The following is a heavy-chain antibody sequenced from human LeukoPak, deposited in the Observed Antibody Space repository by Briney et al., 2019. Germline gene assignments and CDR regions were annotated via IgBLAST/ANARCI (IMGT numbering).Heavy chain of an antibody. Sequence: SETLSLTCAVSGGSISSSNWWSWVRQPPGKGLEWIGEIYHSGSTNYNPSLKSRITISADTSKNQFSLKLSSVTAADTALYYCARLSAYYYGSFFYYYMDVWGKGTTVTVSS. CDR3: ARLSAYYYGSFFYYYMDV. V-gene: IGHV4-4*02. CDR1: GGSISSSNW. J-gene: IGHJ6*03. D-gene: IGHD3-10*01. CDR2: IYHSGST.